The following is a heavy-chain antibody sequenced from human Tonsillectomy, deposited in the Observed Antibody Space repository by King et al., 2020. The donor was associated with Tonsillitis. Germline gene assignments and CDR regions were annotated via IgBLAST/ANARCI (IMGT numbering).Heavy chain of an antibody. CDR2: ISDDGSYK. CDR1: GFTFSIRG. J-gene: IGHJ4*02. V-gene: IGHV3-30*03. D-gene: IGHD3-10*01. CDR3: AGLWFGYLTDN. Sequence: VQLVESGGGVVQPGRSLRLSCAASGFTFSIRGMHWVRQAPGKGLEWVAVISDDGSYKHYADSVKGRFTISRDNSKNAVYLQMNSLRPEDTAVYYCAGLWFGYLTDNWGQGTLVTVAS.